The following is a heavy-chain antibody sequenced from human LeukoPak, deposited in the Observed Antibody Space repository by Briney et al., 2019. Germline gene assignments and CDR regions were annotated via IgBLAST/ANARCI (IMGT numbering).Heavy chain of an antibody. Sequence: ASVKVSCKASGGTFSSYAISWVRQAPGQGLEWMGWISAYNGNTNYAQKLQGRVTMTTDTSTSTAYMELRSLRSDDTAVYYCARGYYYDSSGYYSPFDYWGQGTLVTVSS. D-gene: IGHD3-22*01. CDR2: ISAYNGNT. CDR3: ARGYYYDSSGYYSPFDY. V-gene: IGHV1-18*01. CDR1: GGTFSSYA. J-gene: IGHJ4*02.